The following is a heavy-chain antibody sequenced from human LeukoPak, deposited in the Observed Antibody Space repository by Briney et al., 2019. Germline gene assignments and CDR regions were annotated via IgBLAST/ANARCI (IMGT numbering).Heavy chain of an antibody. J-gene: IGHJ4*02. D-gene: IGHD2-21*01. CDR2: LYHSGST. CDR3: ARVTYSIFDY. V-gene: IGHV4-38-2*02. Sequence: SETLSLTCTVSGYSISSGYYWGWVRQPPGKGLEWIANLYHSGSTYYNPSLKSRVTISVDTSKNQFSLKLSSVTAADTAVYYCARVTYSIFDYWGQGTLVTLSS. CDR1: GYSISSGYY.